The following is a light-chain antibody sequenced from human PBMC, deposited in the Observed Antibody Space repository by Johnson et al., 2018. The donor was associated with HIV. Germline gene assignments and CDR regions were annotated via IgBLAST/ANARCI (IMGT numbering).Light chain of an antibody. J-gene: IGLJ1*01. Sequence: QFVLTQPPSVSAAPGQKVTISCSGSTSQIGNNYVSWYQHLPGAAPTLLIYDTNKRPSGIPDRFSGSKSGTPALLGIPALQTDDAADYFCGTWDSSLSAGTRYVCGTGTKVTVL. CDR1: TSQIGNNY. V-gene: IGLV1-51*01. CDR3: GTWDSSLSAGTRYV. CDR2: DTN.